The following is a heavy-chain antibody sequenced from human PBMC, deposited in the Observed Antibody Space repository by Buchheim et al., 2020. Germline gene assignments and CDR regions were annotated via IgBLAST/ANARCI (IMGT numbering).Heavy chain of an antibody. D-gene: IGHD2-2*02. V-gene: IGHV3-33*01. J-gene: IGHJ5*02. Sequence: QVQLVESGGGVVQPGRSLRLSCAASGFTFSSYGMHWVRQAPGKGLEWVAVIWYDGSNKYYADSVKGRFTISRDNSKNTRHLQMNSLRAEDTAVYYCARDSRGYCSSTSCYTTGWFDPWGQGTL. CDR1: GFTFSSYG. CDR3: ARDSRGYCSSTSCYTTGWFDP. CDR2: IWYDGSNK.